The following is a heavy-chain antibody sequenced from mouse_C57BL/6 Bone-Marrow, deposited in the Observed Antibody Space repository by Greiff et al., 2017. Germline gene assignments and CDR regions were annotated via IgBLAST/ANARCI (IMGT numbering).Heavy chain of an antibody. Sequence: VQLQQSGAELVRPGASVKLSCTASGFNIKDDYMHWVKQRPEQGLEWIGWIDPENGDTEYASKFQGKATITADTSSNTAYLQLSSLTSEDTAVYYCTTDYYGPGNYYARDYWGQGTSVTVSS. CDR2: IDPENGDT. CDR1: GFNIKDDY. V-gene: IGHV14-4*01. J-gene: IGHJ4*01. CDR3: TTDYYGPGNYYARDY. D-gene: IGHD1-1*01.